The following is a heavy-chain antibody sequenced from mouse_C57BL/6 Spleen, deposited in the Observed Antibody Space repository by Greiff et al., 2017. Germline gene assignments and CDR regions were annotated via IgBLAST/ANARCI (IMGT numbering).Heavy chain of an antibody. J-gene: IGHJ2*01. CDR1: GYTFTSYW. Sequence: QVQLQQPGAELVKPGASVKMSCKASGYTFTSYWITWVKQRPGQGLEWIGDIYPGSGSTNYNEKFKSKATLTVDTSSSTAYMQLSSLTSEDSAVYYCARGRSTMVTTFDYWGQGTTLTVSS. CDR3: ARGRSTMVTTFDY. V-gene: IGHV1-55*01. D-gene: IGHD2-2*01. CDR2: IYPGSGST.